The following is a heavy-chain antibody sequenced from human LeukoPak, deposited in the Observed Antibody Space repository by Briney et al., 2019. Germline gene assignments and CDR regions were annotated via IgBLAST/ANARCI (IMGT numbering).Heavy chain of an antibody. CDR3: ARCPYDSTGYYSVPSHLDY. CDR1: GFTFSTYW. CDR2: IKQDGSAK. V-gene: IGHV3-7*01. D-gene: IGHD3-22*01. J-gene: IGHJ4*02. Sequence: PGGSLRLSCATSGFTFSTYWMTWVRQAPGEGLERVANIKQDGSAKYYVDSLRGRFSISRDNVKNSLFLQMNSLSAEDTAVYYCARCPYDSTGYYSVPSHLDYWGQGTLVTVSS.